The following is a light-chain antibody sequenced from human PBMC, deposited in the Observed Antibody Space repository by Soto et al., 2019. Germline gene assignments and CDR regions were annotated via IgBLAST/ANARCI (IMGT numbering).Light chain of an antibody. CDR1: QSVSTNF. CDR3: QQYGRTSWT. J-gene: IGKJ1*01. CDR2: GAS. V-gene: IGKV3-20*01. Sequence: EIVLTQSPGTLSLSPGEGATLSCRASQSVSTNFFAWYQQKPGQAPRLLIYGASTRATGIPDRFSGSGSGTDFTVTISRLEPEDCAVYYCQQYGRTSWTFGQGTKVEIK.